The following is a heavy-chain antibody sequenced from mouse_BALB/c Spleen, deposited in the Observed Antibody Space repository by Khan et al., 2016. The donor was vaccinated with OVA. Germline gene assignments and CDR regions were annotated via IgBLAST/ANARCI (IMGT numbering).Heavy chain of an antibody. CDR1: GYTFTSFY. V-gene: IGHV1S81*02. J-gene: IGHJ3*01. D-gene: IGHD1-1*01. Sequence: QVQLQQSGAELVKPGASVKLYCKASGYTFTSFYMYWVKQRPGQGLAGVGELNPSNGGTNFNEKFKSNATLTVDKSSSTAYMQHSSLTSEDSAVCYCTRGGYGSPFACWGQGTLVTVT. CDR2: LNPSNGGT. CDR3: TRGGYGSPFAC.